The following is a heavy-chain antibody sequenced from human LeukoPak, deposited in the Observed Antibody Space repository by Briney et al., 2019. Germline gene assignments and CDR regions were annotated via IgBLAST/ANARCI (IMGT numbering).Heavy chain of an antibody. CDR3: VRDGDDFNFDY. J-gene: IGHJ4*02. V-gene: IGHV3-74*01. D-gene: IGHD5-24*01. CDR1: GFTFRSYC. Sequence: LGGFLRLSCAASGFTFRSYCMHWVRQAPGKGLEWVSRVIRDGSFTNYADSVKGRFTISRDNAKNTLYLQMSSLRAEDTAVYFCVRDGDDFNFDYWGQGSLVTVSS. CDR2: VIRDGSFT.